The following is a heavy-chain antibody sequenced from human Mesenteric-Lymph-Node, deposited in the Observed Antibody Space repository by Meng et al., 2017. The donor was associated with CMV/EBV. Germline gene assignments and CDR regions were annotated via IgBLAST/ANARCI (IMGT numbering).Heavy chain of an antibody. CDR1: GFPFSIYS. V-gene: IGHV3-48*04. CDR2: ISPDGGAI. Sequence: GGSLRLSCAASGFPFSIYSMNWVRQAPGQGLEWVSYISPDGGAIYYADSVRGRFTVSRDNAKNSLDLQMSSLRAEDTAVYYCVRDYVWAFDYWGQGILVTVSS. J-gene: IGHJ4*02. CDR3: VRDYVWAFDY. D-gene: IGHD3-16*01.